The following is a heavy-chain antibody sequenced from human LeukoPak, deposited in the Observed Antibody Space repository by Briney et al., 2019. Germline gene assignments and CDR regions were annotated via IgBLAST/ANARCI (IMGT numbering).Heavy chain of an antibody. CDR2: ISSSSSYI. V-gene: IGHV3-21*01. CDR1: GFTFSSYS. D-gene: IGHD5-18*01. Sequence: GASLRLSCAASGFTFSSYSMNWVRQAPGKGLEWVSSISSSSSYIYYADSVKGRFTISRDNAKNSLYLQMNSLRAEDTAVYYCAITRGGYGPFGYYFDYWGQGTLVTVSS. J-gene: IGHJ4*02. CDR3: AITRGGYGPFGYYFDY.